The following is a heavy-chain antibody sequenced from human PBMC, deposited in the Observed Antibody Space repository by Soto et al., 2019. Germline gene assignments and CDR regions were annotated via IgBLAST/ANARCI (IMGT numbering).Heavy chain of an antibody. CDR1: GYTFTGYY. CDR2: INPNSGGT. D-gene: IGHD4-4*01. V-gene: IGHV1-2*04. CDR3: ARGTTGLTTVTATGIFDY. Sequence: GASVKVSCKASGYTFTGYYMHWVRQAPGQELEWMGWINPNSGGTNYAQKFQGWVTMTRDTSISTAYMELSRLRSDDTAVYYCARGTTGLTTVTATGIFDYWGQGTLVTVSS. J-gene: IGHJ4*02.